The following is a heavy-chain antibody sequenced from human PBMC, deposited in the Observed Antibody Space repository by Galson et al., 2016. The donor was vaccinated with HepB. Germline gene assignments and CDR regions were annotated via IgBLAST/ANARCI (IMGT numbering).Heavy chain of an antibody. Sequence: SLRLSCAASGFTFSDYYMSWIRQAPGKGLEWASYISSSSSYTSYADSVKGRFTISRDNAKNSLYLQMNSLRAEDTAVYYCARGSFLWYFDFWGRGTLVTVSS. V-gene: IGHV3-11*06. CDR2: ISSSSSYT. J-gene: IGHJ2*01. CDR3: ARGSFLWYFDF. CDR1: GFTFSDYY. D-gene: IGHD2-21*01.